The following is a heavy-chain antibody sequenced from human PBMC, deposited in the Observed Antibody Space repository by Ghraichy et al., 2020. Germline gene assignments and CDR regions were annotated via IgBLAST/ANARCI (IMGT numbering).Heavy chain of an antibody. J-gene: IGHJ3*02. Sequence: GESLNISCAASGFTFSSYWMSWVRQAPGKGLEWVANIKQDGSEKYYVDSVKGRFTISRDNAKNSLYLQMNSLRAEDTAVYYCARVLVTVTTDAFDIWGQGTMVTVSS. CDR3: ARVLVTVTTDAFDI. V-gene: IGHV3-7*03. D-gene: IGHD4-17*01. CDR2: IKQDGSEK. CDR1: GFTFSSYW.